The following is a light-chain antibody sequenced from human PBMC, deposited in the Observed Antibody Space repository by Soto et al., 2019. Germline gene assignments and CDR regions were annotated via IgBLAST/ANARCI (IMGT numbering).Light chain of an antibody. CDR2: GAS. CDR3: QQYGNSPLT. Sequence: EIVLTQSPGTLSLSPGERATLSCRASQSVSSSYLAWYQQKPGQAPRLLIYGASSRPTGIPDRFSGSGSGTDFTLNISRLEPEDFAVYYCQQYGNSPLTFGGGTKVEIK. CDR1: QSVSSSY. J-gene: IGKJ4*01. V-gene: IGKV3-20*01.